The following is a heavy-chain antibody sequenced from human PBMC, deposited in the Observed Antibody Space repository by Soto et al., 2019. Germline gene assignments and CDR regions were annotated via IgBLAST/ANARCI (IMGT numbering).Heavy chain of an antibody. V-gene: IGHV4-31*03. CDR3: ARRLDDTPETFFNWFDP. Sequence: QVQLQESGPGLVKPSQTLSLTCTVSGGSINTGGYYWGWIRHLPGEGLEWIGHIFYTGTAYYNPSRRSRVTVSIDTAGSQFSVHMYAVTAADTAMYYCARRLDDTPETFFNWFDPWGQGILVTVSS. CDR2: IFYTGTA. D-gene: IGHD2-15*01. CDR1: GGSINTGGYY. J-gene: IGHJ5*02.